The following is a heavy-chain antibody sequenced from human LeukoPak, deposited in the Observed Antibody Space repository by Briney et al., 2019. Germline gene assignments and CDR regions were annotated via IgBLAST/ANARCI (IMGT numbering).Heavy chain of an antibody. CDR2: ISYDGSNK. CDR3: AKDLSRSLYHYYGVDV. Sequence: GGSLRLSCAASGFTFSTNVMHWVRQAPGKGLEWVAFISYDGSNKNYADSVQGRFTISRDNSKKLLYLQMNSLRAEDTAVYYCAKDLSRSLYHYYGVDVWGQGTTVLVSS. V-gene: IGHV3-30*18. J-gene: IGHJ6*02. D-gene: IGHD5-24*01. CDR1: GFTFSTNV.